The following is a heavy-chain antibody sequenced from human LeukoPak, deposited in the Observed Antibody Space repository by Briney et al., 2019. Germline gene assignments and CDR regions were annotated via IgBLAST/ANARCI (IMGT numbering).Heavy chain of an antibody. CDR1: GYTFTSYG. CDR2: ISAYNGNT. Sequence: ASVKVSCKASGYTFTSYGISWVRQAPGQGLEWMGWISAYNGNTNYAQKLQGRVTMTTDTSTSTAYMELRSLRSDDTAVYYCARGRDYDILTGHRDLDYWGQGTLVTVSS. CDR3: ARGRDYDILTGHRDLDY. D-gene: IGHD3-9*01. V-gene: IGHV1-18*01. J-gene: IGHJ4*02.